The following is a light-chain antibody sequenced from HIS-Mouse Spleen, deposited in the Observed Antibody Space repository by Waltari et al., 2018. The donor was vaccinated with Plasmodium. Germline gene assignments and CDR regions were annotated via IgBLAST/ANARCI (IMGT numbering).Light chain of an antibody. Sequence: SYELTQPPSVSVSPGQTARITCSGDALPKQYAYWYQQKSDQAPVLVIYEDSKRPSGSPERFSVSSSGTMATLTISGAQVEDEADYYCYSTDSSGNHRVFGGGTKLTVL. J-gene: IGLJ3*02. CDR3: YSTDSSGNHRV. CDR1: ALPKQY. CDR2: EDS. V-gene: IGLV3-10*01.